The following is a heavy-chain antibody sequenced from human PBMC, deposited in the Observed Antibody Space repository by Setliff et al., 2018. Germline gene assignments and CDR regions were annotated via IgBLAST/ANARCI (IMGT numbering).Heavy chain of an antibody. D-gene: IGHD6-19*01. J-gene: IGHJ4*02. CDR1: GYTFTSYG. V-gene: IGHV1-18*01. CDR3: ARSPPNRGFGSGWYGDF. CDR2: ISAYNGNT. Sequence: ASVTVSCKASGYTFTSYGFSWVRQAPGQGLEWMGWISAYNGNTNYGQKYQGRVTMTTDTSTNTVYMELRSLRSDDTAVYFCARSPPNRGFGSGWYGDFWGQGTLVTVSS.